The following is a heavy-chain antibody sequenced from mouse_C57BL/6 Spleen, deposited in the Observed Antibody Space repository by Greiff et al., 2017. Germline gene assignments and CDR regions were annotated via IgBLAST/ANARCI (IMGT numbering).Heavy chain of an antibody. CDR3: AREGASYFDY. V-gene: IGHV1-64*01. Sequence: VQLQQPGAELVKPGASVTLSCKASGYTFTSYWMHWVKQRPGQGLEWIGMIHPNSGSTNYNEKFKSKATLTVDKSSSTAYMQLSSLTSEDAAVYYCAREGASYFDYWGQGTTLTVSS. J-gene: IGHJ2*01. CDR2: IHPNSGST. CDR1: GYTFTSYW.